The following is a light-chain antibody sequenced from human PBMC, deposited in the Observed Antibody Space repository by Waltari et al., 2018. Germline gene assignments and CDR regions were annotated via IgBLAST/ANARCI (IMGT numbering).Light chain of an antibody. CDR2: AAS. CDR1: QGISDY. CDR3: QNYINAPFT. V-gene: IGKV1-27*01. Sequence: DMQMTQSPSSLSASVGDRVTITCRARQGISDYVAWYQQKSGKGPKLLIYAASTLQSGVPSRFSGSGSGTDFTLTISSLQPEDVATYYCQNYINAPFTFGPGTKVDIK. J-gene: IGKJ3*01.